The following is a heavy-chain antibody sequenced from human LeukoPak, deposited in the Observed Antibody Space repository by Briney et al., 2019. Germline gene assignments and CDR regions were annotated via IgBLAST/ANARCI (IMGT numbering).Heavy chain of an antibody. CDR1: GGTFSSYA. J-gene: IGHJ4*02. D-gene: IGHD2-2*01. V-gene: IGHV1-69*06. CDR3: ASSGYCSSTSCRTVDY. CDR2: TIPIFGTA. Sequence: ASVKVSCKASGGTFSSYAISWVRQAPGHGLEWMGGTIPIFGTANYAQKFQGRGTITADKSTSTAYMELSSRRSEDTAVYYCASSGYCSSTSCRTVDYWGQGTLVTVSS.